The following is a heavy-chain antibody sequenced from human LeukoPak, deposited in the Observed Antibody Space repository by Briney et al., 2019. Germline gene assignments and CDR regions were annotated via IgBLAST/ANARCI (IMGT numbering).Heavy chain of an antibody. D-gene: IGHD3-3*01. CDR2: INHSGST. J-gene: IGHJ4*02. V-gene: IGHV4-34*01. CDR3: ARLPYEATPYYDFWSGYRYYFDY. Sequence: PSETLSLTCAVYGASFSGYYWSWIRQPPGKGLEWIGEINHSGSTNYNPSLKNRVTISVDTSKNQFSLKLSSVTAADTAVYYCARLPYEATPYYDFWSGYRYYFDYWGQGTLVTVSS. CDR1: GASFSGYY.